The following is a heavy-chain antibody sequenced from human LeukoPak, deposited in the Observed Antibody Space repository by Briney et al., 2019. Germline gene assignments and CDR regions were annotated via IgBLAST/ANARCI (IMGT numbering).Heavy chain of an antibody. CDR2: IYSGGST. CDR1: GFTVSSDY. J-gene: IGHJ4*02. D-gene: IGHD3-22*01. CDR3: ARDGSGSIGYYFDY. V-gene: IGHV3-53*01. Sequence: AGGSLRLSCAASGFTVSSDYMSWVRQPPGKGLEWVSVIYSGGSTNYADSVKGRFTISRDNAKNSLYLQINSLRAEDTAIYYCARDGSGSIGYYFDYWGQGTLVTVSS.